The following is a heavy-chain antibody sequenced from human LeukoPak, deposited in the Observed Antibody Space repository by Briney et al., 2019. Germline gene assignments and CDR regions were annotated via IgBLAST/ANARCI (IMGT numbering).Heavy chain of an antibody. V-gene: IGHV4-34*01. J-gene: IGHJ4*02. CDR1: GGSFSGYY. CDR3: ARHRWVPSCFDY. Sequence: SETLSLTCAVYGGSFSGYYWSWLRQPPGKGLEWIGEINHSGSTNYNPSLKSRVTISVDTSKNQFSLKLTSVTAADTAVYYCARHRWVPSCFDYWGQGTLVTVSS. D-gene: IGHD4-23*01. CDR2: INHSGST.